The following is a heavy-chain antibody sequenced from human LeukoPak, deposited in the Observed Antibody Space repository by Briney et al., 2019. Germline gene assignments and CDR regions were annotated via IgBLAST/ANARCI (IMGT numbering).Heavy chain of an antibody. CDR2: ISYDGRNK. CDR1: GFTFSSYS. Sequence: GGSLRLSCVASGFTFSSYSMHWVRQAPGRGLEWVAVISYDGRNKYCADSVKGRFTISRDNSKNTLYLQMNSLRAEDTAVYYCARGARSGYCSTTSCFFDYWGQGTLVTVSS. V-gene: IGHV3-30*04. CDR3: ARGARSGYCSTTSCFFDY. J-gene: IGHJ4*02. D-gene: IGHD2-2*03.